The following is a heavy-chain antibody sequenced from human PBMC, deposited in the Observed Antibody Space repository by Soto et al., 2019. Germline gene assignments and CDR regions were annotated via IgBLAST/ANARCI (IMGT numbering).Heavy chain of an antibody. V-gene: IGHV3-30-3*01. CDR2: ISYNGIDE. Sequence: QVQLVESGGGVVQPGRSLRLSCAASGFSFSSYALYWVRQAPGKGLEWVALISYNGIDEYYADSVKGRFTISRDSSTNTLSLQMNSLRGEDTAVYYCARAPPRGIAAPGTWGSGMDVWGQGTKVTVSS. D-gene: IGHD6-13*01. CDR3: ARAPPRGIAAPGTWGSGMDV. J-gene: IGHJ6*02. CDR1: GFSFSSYA.